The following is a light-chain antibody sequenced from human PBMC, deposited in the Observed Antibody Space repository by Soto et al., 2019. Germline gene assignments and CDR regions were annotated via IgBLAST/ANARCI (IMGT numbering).Light chain of an antibody. CDR2: DAY. CDR1: QSVYRY. V-gene: IGKV3-11*01. Sequence: EVVLTQSPDTLSLSPGETATLSCSSSQSVYRYVAWYQQKLGQAPRLLIYDAYTRATGVAARFTGSGSATDFSLTINSLEPEDFAVYYCQQRAKWPSTFGPETKVE. J-gene: IGKJ2*02. CDR3: QQRAKWPST.